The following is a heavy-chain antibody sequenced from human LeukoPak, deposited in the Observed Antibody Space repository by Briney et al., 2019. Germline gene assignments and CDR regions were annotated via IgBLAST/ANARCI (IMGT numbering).Heavy chain of an antibody. Sequence: ASVKVSCKASGYTFTEYYMHWVRQAPGQGLEWMGWINPHSGGTNYAQKLQGRVTMTTDTSTSTAYMELRSLISDDAAVYYCARGDDYGDYWGLYWGQGTLVTVSS. CDR3: ARGDDYGDYWGLY. D-gene: IGHD4-17*01. V-gene: IGHV1-2*02. J-gene: IGHJ4*02. CDR2: INPHSGGT. CDR1: GYTFTEYY.